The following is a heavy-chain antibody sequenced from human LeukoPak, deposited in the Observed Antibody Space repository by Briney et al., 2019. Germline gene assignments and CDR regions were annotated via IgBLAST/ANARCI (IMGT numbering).Heavy chain of an antibody. CDR3: ARQESTYEEVHY. CDR2: INPSGGST. V-gene: IGHV1-46*01. CDR1: GYTFTRYD. D-gene: IGHD2-8*01. Sequence: GASVKVSCKASGYTFTRYDINWVRQATGQGLEWMGIINPSGGSTSYAQKFQGRVTMTRDTSTSTVYMELSSLRSEDTAVYYCARQESTYEEVHYWGQGTLVTVSS. J-gene: IGHJ4*02.